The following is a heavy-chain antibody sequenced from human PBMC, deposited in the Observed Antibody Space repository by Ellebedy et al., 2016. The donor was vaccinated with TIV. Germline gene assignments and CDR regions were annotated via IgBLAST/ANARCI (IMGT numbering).Heavy chain of an antibody. CDR3: VRGGRQLDDYHYHAMDV. CDR1: GLTFSSYA. V-gene: IGHV3-30*01. D-gene: IGHD6-6*01. J-gene: IGHJ6*02. Sequence: GESLKISCAASGLTFSSYAMHWVRQAPGKGLEWVATISYEGSNKYYADSVKGRFAISRDNSKNTLYLQMNSLRAEDTAVYYCVRGGRQLDDYHYHAMDVWGQGTTVTVS. CDR2: ISYEGSNK.